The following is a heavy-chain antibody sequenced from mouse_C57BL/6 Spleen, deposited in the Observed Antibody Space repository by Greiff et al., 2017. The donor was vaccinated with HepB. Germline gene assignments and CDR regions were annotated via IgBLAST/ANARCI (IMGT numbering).Heavy chain of an antibody. CDR3: ARDGLLRGFAY. J-gene: IGHJ3*01. V-gene: IGHV5-4*03. CDR2: ISDGGSYT. CDR1: GFTFSSYA. Sequence: EVKLVESGGGLVKPGGSLKLSCAASGFTFSSYAMSWVRQTPEKRLEWVATISDGGSYTYYPDNVKGRFTISKDNAKNNLYLQRSHLKSEDTAMYYCARDGLLRGFAYWGQGTLVTVSA. D-gene: IGHD1-1*01.